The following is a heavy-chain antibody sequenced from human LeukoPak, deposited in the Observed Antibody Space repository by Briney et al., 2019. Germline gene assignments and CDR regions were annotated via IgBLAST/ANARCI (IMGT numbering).Heavy chain of an antibody. CDR2: ISAYNGNA. CDR3: ARTFPVGANGY. J-gene: IGHJ4*02. Sequence: APVKVSFKASGYTFTSYGISWVRQAPGQGLEWMGWISAYNGNANYAQKLQGRVTMTTDTSTSTAYMELRSLRSDDTAVYYCARTFPVGANGYWGQGTLVTVSS. V-gene: IGHV1-18*01. CDR1: GYTFTSYG. D-gene: IGHD1-26*01.